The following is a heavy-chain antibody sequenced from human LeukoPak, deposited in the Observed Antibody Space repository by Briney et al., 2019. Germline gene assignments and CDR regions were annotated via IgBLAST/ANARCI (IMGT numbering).Heavy chain of an antibody. CDR1: GGSISSYY. CDR2: IYYSGST. V-gene: IGHV4-59*08. Sequence: SETLSLTCTVSGGSISSYYWSWIRQPPGKGLEWIGYIYYSGSTNYNPSLKSRVTISVDTSKNQFSLKLSSVTAADTAVYYCARFTYYYDSSGYLGGYYFDYWGQGTLVTVSS. D-gene: IGHD3-22*01. J-gene: IGHJ4*02. CDR3: ARFTYYYDSSGYLGGYYFDY.